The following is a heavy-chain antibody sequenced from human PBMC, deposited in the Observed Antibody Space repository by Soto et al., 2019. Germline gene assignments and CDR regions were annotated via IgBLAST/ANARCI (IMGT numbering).Heavy chain of an antibody. V-gene: IGHV1-18*01. J-gene: IGHJ5*02. CDR3: AREAMDGWFDP. CDR1: GYTFTSYD. Sequence: QVQLVQSGAEVKKPGASVKVSCKASGYTFTSYDISWVRQAPGQGLEWMGWISTYSGNTNYAQKFRGRVTMTTDTSTGTAYMELRSLRSDDTAVYYCAREAMDGWFDPWGQGTLVTVSS. CDR2: ISTYSGNT.